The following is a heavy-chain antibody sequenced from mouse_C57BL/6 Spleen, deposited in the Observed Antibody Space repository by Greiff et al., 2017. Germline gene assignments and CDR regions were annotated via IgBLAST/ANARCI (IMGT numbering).Heavy chain of an antibody. V-gene: IGHV5-16*01. CDR2: INYDGSST. D-gene: IGHD2-3*01. J-gene: IGHJ2*01. Sequence: EVTLVESEGGLVQPGRSLKLSCTASGFTFSSYYMPWVRQVPEKGLEWVANINYDGSSTYYLDSLKSRFIISRDNAKNILYLQSSSLKTKDPATYFCERDDDGYYLYGGQGTTLTVS. CDR1: GFTFSSYY. CDR3: ERDDDGYYLY.